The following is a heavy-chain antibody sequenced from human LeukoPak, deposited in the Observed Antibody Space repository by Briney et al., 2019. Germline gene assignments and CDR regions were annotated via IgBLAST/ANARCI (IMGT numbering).Heavy chain of an antibody. V-gene: IGHV1-8*01. Sequence: GASVKVSCKASGYTFTSYDINWVRQATGQGLEWMGWMNPNSGNTGYAQKFQGRVTMTRNTSISTAYMELSSLRSEDTAVYYCARVPLTTVTLPDYYYYYMDVWGKGTTVTVSS. D-gene: IGHD4-11*01. CDR3: ARVPLTTVTLPDYYYYYMDV. CDR2: MNPNSGNT. CDR1: GYTFTSYD. J-gene: IGHJ6*03.